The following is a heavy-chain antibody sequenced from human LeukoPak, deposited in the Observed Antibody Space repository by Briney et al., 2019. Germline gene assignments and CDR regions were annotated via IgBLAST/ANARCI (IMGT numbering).Heavy chain of an antibody. J-gene: IGHJ3*01. Sequence: GESLRLSCAASGFTFSSFNMQWVRQAPGKGLAWVASINYDVITTYYRDSVKGRFTISRDNSKNTVYLQMNSLRPEDTAVFYCAKDRVPDGHRPFDAWGQGTMVSVSS. D-gene: IGHD5-24*01. CDR3: AKDRVPDGHRPFDA. V-gene: IGHV3-30*02. CDR1: GFTFSSFN. CDR2: INYDVITT.